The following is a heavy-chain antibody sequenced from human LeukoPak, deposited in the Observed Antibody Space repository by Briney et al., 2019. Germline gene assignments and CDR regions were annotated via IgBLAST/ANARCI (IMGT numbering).Heavy chain of an antibody. Sequence: GGSLRLSCAASGFTFSNYALHWVRQAPGKGPEWVALIWYDGTNKYYADSVKGRFTISRDNSMNTVYLQMNSLRAEDTAVYFCAKRGVVIRGILIMGFHKPAYYFDYWGQGILVTVSS. J-gene: IGHJ4*02. CDR1: GFTFSNYA. CDR3: AKRGVVIRGILIMGFHKPAYYFDY. D-gene: IGHD3-10*01. CDR2: IWYDGTNK. V-gene: IGHV3-33*06.